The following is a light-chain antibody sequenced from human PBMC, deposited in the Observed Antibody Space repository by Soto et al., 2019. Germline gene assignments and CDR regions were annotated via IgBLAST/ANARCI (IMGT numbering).Light chain of an antibody. CDR1: SSDVGGYNY. J-gene: IGLJ1*01. CDR3: SSYTSSSTFYV. CDR2: DVS. V-gene: IGLV2-14*01. Sequence: QSALTQPASVSGSPGQSITISCTGTSSDVGGYNYVSWYQQHPGKAPKLMISDVSNRPSGVSNRFSGSKSGNTASLTISGLQAEDEADYYCSSYTSSSTFYVFGTGTKLT.